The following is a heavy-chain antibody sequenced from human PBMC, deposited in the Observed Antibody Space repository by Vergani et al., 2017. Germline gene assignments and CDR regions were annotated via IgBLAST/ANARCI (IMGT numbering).Heavy chain of an antibody. CDR3: AKGTYYYGSGYYYYMDV. J-gene: IGHJ6*03. V-gene: IGHV3-9*01. Sequence: EVQVVEFGGGLVKIGRFMRISCAASGFTFDDYAMHWVRQAPGKGLEGVSGISWNSGSIGYADSVKGRFTISRDNAKNSLYLQMNRLRAEDTAVYYCAKGTYYYGSGYYYYMDVWGKGTTVTVSS. D-gene: IGHD3-10*01. CDR1: GFTFDDYA. CDR2: ISWNSGSI.